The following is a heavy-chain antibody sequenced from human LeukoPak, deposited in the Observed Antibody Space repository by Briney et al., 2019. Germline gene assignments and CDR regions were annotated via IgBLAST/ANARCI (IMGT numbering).Heavy chain of an antibody. V-gene: IGHV4-59*01. Sequence: SETLSLTCTVSGGSISSYYWSWVRQPPGKGLEWIGFVYYTGSTNYSPSLKSRVTISVDTSKNQFSLKLSSVTAADTAVYYCATSGYSYGLGGFDYWGQGTLVTVSS. CDR1: GGSISSYY. CDR2: VYYTGST. CDR3: ATSGYSYGLGGFDY. D-gene: IGHD5-18*01. J-gene: IGHJ4*02.